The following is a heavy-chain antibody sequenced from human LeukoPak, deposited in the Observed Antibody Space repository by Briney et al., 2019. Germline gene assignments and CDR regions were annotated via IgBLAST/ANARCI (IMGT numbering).Heavy chain of an antibody. Sequence: GGSLRLSRAASGFTFSIYWMQWVRHAPGQGLVWVSRVNGDGTTTNYADAVKGRFTISRDNAKNTLYLQMNSLRAEDTAVYYCARGYSSSSEGDYFHYWGQGTLVTVSS. CDR1: GFTFSIYW. CDR2: VNGDGTTT. D-gene: IGHD6-6*01. CDR3: ARGYSSSSEGDYFHY. J-gene: IGHJ4*02. V-gene: IGHV3-74*01.